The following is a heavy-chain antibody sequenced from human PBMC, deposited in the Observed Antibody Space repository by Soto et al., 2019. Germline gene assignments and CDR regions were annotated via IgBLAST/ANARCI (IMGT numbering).Heavy chain of an antibody. Sequence: EVQLLESGGGLVQPGGSLRLSCAASGFTFSNYAMTWVRQAPGKGLEWVSVITGGGGVTYFVDSVKGRFTISRDNSKNTVYLQMNSLRAEDTAVYYCAKRPLTAAGFDYWGQGTLVTVSS. CDR2: ITGGGGVT. J-gene: IGHJ4*02. V-gene: IGHV3-23*01. CDR3: AKRPLTAAGFDY. CDR1: GFTFSNYA. D-gene: IGHD6-13*01.